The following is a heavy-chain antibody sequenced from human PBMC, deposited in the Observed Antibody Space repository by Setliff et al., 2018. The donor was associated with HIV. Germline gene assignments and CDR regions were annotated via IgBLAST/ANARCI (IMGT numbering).Heavy chain of an antibody. Sequence: PSETLSLTCTVSGGSISSGGYYWSWIRQHPGKGLEWIGYIHYSGSTYFNPSLKSRVTISLDTSKNQFSLKVSSMTAADTAVYYCARNSKNWNYPVEYYDYYMDVWGTGTTVTVSS. CDR1: GGSISSGGYY. CDR2: IHYSGST. CDR3: ARNSKNWNYPVEYYDYYMDV. J-gene: IGHJ6*03. V-gene: IGHV4-31*03. D-gene: IGHD1-7*01.